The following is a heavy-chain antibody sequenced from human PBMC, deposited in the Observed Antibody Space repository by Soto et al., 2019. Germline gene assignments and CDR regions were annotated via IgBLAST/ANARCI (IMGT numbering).Heavy chain of an antibody. V-gene: IGHV4-39*01. J-gene: IGHJ6*02. Sequence: PLQTLSLPCTVSGGSIISSSYRRGWISKPPGKGLEWIGSIYYSGSTYYNPSLKSRVTISVDTSKNQFSLKLSSVTAADTAVYYCARLKNYYYGMDVWGQGTTVTVSS. CDR2: IYYSGST. CDR3: ARLKNYYYGMDV. CDR1: GGSIISSSYR.